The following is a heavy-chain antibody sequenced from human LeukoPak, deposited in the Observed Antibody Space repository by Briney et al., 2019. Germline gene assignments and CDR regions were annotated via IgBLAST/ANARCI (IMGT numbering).Heavy chain of an antibody. D-gene: IGHD3-3*01. CDR2: ISGSGGST. V-gene: IGHV3-23*01. CDR1: GFTFSSYA. Sequence: GGSLRLSCAASGFTFSSYAMSWVRQAPGKGLEWVSAISGSGGSTYYADSVKGRFTISRDNSKNTLYLQMNSLRAEDTAVYYCAKDRTIFGVVTNFDYWGQGTLVTVPS. J-gene: IGHJ4*02. CDR3: AKDRTIFGVVTNFDY.